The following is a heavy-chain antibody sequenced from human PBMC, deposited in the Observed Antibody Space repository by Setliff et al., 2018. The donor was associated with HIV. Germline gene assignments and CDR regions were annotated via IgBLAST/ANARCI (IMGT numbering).Heavy chain of an antibody. D-gene: IGHD6-13*01. CDR2: IHYSGST. J-gene: IGHJ6*03. Sequence: SETLSLTCTVSGGSISSSNYYWGWIRQPPGKGLEWIGSIHYSGSTHYNPSLKSRFTISVDTSKNQFSLKVNSVTAADTAVYYCARGARLLAGYSDRWDYYYMAVWGKGTTVTVSS. CDR3: ARGARLLAGYSDRWDYYYMAV. V-gene: IGHV4-39*07. CDR1: GGSISSSNYY.